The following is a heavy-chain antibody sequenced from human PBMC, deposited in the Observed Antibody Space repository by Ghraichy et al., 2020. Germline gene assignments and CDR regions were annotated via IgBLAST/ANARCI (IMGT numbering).Heavy chain of an antibody. D-gene: IGHD5-18*01. CDR1: GFTFSSYG. V-gene: IGHV3-33*01. CDR2: IWYDGSNK. J-gene: IGHJ4*02. Sequence: GGSLRLSCAASGFTFSSYGMHWVRQAPGKGLEWVAVIWYDGSNKYYADSVKGRFTISRDNSKNTLYLQMNSLRAEDTAVYYCARGGGAMDSSYAQYWGQGTLVTVSS. CDR3: ARGGGAMDSSYAQY.